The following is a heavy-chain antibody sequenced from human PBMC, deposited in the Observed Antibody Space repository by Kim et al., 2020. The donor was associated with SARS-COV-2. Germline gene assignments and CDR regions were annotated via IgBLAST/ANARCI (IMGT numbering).Heavy chain of an antibody. CDR3: ARGQAVAGPVDWFDP. D-gene: IGHD6-19*01. V-gene: IGHV7-4-1*02. CDR2: INTITGNP. J-gene: IGHJ5*02. CDR1: GYAFTKSA. Sequence: ASVKVSCKASGYAFTKSALYWVRQAPGQGLQYMGWINTITGNPAYGQGFTGRFVFSLDTSVSTAYLHINRLKVEDTAVYFCARGQAVAGPVDWFDPWGQG.